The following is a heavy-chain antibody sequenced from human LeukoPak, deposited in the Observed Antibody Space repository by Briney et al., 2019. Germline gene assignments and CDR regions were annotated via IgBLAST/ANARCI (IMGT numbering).Heavy chain of an antibody. V-gene: IGHV4-34*01. D-gene: IGHD3-10*01. Sequence: SETLSLTCTVSGGSISSYYWSWIRQPPGKGLEWIGEINHSGSTNYNPSLKSRVTISVDTSKNQFSLKLSSVTAADTAVYYCARGRWYYYGSGSYCWFDPWGQGTLVTVSS. CDR3: ARGRWYYYGSGSYCWFDP. CDR1: GGSISSYY. CDR2: INHSGST. J-gene: IGHJ5*02.